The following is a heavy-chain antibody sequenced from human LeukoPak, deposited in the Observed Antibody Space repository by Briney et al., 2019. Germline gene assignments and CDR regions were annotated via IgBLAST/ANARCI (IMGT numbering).Heavy chain of an antibody. CDR2: IRSDGSDE. Sequence: GGSLRLSCAASGLTFDRCGMHWVRQAPGKGLEWVAFIRSDGSDEYYADSVKGRFTISRDDSKNTLYLQMNSLRAEDTAVHYCAKDKGVFYFDYWGQGTLVTVSS. CDR3: AKDKGVFYFDY. V-gene: IGHV3-30*02. D-gene: IGHD3-10*01. J-gene: IGHJ4*02. CDR1: GLTFDRCG.